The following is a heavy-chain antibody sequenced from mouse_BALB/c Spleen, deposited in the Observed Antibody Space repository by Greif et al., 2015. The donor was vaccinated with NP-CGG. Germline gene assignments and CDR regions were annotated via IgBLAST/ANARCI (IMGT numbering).Heavy chain of an antibody. CDR1: GFTFSSYA. CDR2: ISSGGSYT. V-gene: IGHV5-9-4*01. Sequence: DAQLVESGGGLVKPGGSLKLSCAASGFTFSSYAMSWVRQSPEKRLEWVAEISSGGSYTYYPDTVTGRFTISRDNAKNTLYLEMSSLRSEDTAMYYCASYYYGTPFAYWGQGTLVTVSA. D-gene: IGHD1-1*01. CDR3: ASYYYGTPFAY. J-gene: IGHJ3*01.